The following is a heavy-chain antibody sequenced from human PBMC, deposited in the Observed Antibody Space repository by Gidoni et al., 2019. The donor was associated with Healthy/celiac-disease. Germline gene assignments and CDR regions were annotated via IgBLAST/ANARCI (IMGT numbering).Heavy chain of an antibody. Sequence: QVQLVQSGAEVKKPGASVKVSCKASGYTFTSYAMHWVRQAPAQRLAWMGWINAGNGNTKYSQKFQGRVTITRDTSASTAYMELSSLRSEDTAVYYCARAGGNSGWFDPWGQGTLVTVSS. CDR1: GYTFTSYA. D-gene: IGHD2-21*02. CDR3: ARAGGNSGWFDP. V-gene: IGHV1-3*01. J-gene: IGHJ5*02. CDR2: INAGNGNT.